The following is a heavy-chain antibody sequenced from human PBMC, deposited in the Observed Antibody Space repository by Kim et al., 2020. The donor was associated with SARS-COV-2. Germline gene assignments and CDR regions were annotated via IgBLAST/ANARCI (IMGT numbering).Heavy chain of an antibody. Sequence: ADSVKGRFTISRDNAKNTLYLQMNSLRADDTAVYYCARVGSGYEYFPFDIWGQGTMVTVSS. J-gene: IGHJ3*02. CDR3: ARVGSGYEYFPFDI. V-gene: IGHV3-74*01. D-gene: IGHD5-12*01.